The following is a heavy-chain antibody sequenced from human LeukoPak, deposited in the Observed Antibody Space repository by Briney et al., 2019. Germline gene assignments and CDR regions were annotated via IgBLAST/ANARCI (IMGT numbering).Heavy chain of an antibody. D-gene: IGHD1-26*01. V-gene: IGHV3-11*01. CDR2: ISGSGGTV. J-gene: IGHJ4*02. Sequence: GGSLRLSCAASGFRIGDYYMSWVRQAPGEALECNSFISGSGGTVRYADSVRGRFTISRDNAGNSLYLQMTSLRVEDTAVYYCARESWANVDYWGQGTLVTVPS. CDR1: GFRIGDYY. CDR3: ARESWANVDY.